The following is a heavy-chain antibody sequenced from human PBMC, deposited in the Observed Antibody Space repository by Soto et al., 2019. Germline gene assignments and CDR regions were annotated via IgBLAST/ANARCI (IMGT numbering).Heavy chain of an antibody. CDR3: ARGPAYAGYFDY. D-gene: IGHD4-17*01. Sequence: SVKVSCKASGGTFSNYAISWVRQAPGQGLEWMGGIILPFGTANYAQKFQGRVTITADESMTTAYMELSGLRSEDTAVYYCARGPAYAGYFDYWGQGTLVTVSS. V-gene: IGHV1-69*13. CDR1: GGTFSNYA. CDR2: IILPFGTA. J-gene: IGHJ4*02.